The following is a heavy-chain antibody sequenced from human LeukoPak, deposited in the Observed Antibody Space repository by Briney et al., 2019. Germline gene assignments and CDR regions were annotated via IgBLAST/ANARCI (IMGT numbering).Heavy chain of an antibody. CDR1: GFIFSNYA. CDR3: ARDCYTTGCY. CDR2: ISGNGGST. D-gene: IGHD3-16*02. Sequence: GGSLRLSCAAFGFIFSNYAMSWVRQAPGKGLEWVSGISGNGGSTSYADSVKGRFTISRDNSKNTLFLRMNSLRVEDTAVYYCARDCYTTGCYWGQGTLVTVSS. J-gene: IGHJ4*02. V-gene: IGHV3-23*01.